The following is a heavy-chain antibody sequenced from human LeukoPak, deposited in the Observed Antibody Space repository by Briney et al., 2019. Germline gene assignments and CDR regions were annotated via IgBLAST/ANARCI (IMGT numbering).Heavy chain of an antibody. CDR1: GFTFSSYA. J-gene: IGHJ4*02. CDR2: ISYDGSNK. Sequence: GGSLRLSCAASGFTFSSYAMHWVRQAPGKGLEWVAVISYDGSNKYYADSVKGRFTISRDNSKNTLYLQMNSLRAEDTAVYYCARVTSEASFDYWGQGTLVIVSS. CDR3: ARVTSEASFDY. V-gene: IGHV3-30-3*01.